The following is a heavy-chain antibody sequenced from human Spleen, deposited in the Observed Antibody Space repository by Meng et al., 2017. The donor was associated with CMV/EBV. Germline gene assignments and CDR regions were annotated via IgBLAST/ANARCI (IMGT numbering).Heavy chain of an antibody. Sequence: GGSLRLSCKGSGYSLTSYWIGWVRQMPGKGLEWMGIIYPGDSDTRYSPSFQGQVTISADKSISTAYLQWSSLKASDTAMYYCARLTRYCSSNNCYSYFDYWGQGTLVTVSS. CDR1: GYSLTSYW. CDR2: IYPGDSDT. J-gene: IGHJ4*02. CDR3: ARLTRYCSSNNCYSYFDY. D-gene: IGHD2-2*01. V-gene: IGHV5-51*01.